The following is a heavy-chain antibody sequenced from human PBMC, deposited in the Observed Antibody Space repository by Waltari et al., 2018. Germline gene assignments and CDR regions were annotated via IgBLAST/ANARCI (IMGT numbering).Heavy chain of an antibody. J-gene: IGHJ3*02. CDR3: ARAGLSASGVVLDDAFDI. Sequence: EVQLVESGGGLVQPGGSLRLSCAASGFTVSSNYMSWVRQAPGKGLEWVSIISRSSTYIYYSDSVKGRFTISRDNAKNSVFLQMNSLRAEDTAMYYCARAGLSASGVVLDDAFDIWGQGTMVIVSS. CDR2: ISRSSTYI. CDR1: GFTVSSNY. D-gene: IGHD3-3*01. V-gene: IGHV3-21*01.